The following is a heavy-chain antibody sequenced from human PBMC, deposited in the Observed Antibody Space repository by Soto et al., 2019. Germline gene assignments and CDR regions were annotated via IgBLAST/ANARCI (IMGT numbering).Heavy chain of an antibody. Sequence: PSETLSLTCTVSGGSITSNSYYWGWIRQPPGKGLEWIGSFYYSESTYFNPSLKSRVTISVDTSKNQFSLKLSAVTAADTAVYYCARRSTVTYDYWGQGILVTVS. V-gene: IGHV4-39*01. CDR3: ARRSTVTYDY. CDR1: GGSITSNSYY. J-gene: IGHJ4*02. D-gene: IGHD4-17*01. CDR2: FYYSEST.